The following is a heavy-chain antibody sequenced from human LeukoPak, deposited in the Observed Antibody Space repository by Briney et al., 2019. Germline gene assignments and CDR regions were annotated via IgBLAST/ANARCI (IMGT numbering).Heavy chain of an antibody. D-gene: IGHD2-2*01. CDR2: ISAYNGNT. V-gene: IGHV1-18*01. CDR3: ARGTGYCSSTSCYDGKFADY. CDR1: GDTFTSYG. J-gene: IGHJ4*02. Sequence: ASVKVSCKASGDTFTSYGISWVRQAPGQGLEWMGWISAYNGNTNYAQKLQGRVTMTTDTSTSTAYMELRSLRSDDTAVYYCARGTGYCSSTSCYDGKFADYWGQGTLVTVSS.